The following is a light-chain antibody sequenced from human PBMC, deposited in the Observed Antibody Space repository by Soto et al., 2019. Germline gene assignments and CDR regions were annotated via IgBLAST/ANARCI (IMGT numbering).Light chain of an antibody. J-gene: IGKJ4*01. CDR1: QSVGSY. V-gene: IGKV3-11*01. CDR2: GAS. CDR3: QQRSNWPLT. Sequence: EIVLTQSPATLSLSPGERATLSCRASQSVGSYLAWYQQKPGQAPRLLIYGASNRATGIPARFSGSGSKTDFTLTISSLEPEDFAVYYCQQRSNWPLTFGGGTKVEIK.